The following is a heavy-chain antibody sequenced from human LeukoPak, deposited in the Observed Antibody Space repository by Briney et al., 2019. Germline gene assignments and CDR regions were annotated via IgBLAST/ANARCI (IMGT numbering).Heavy chain of an antibody. CDR3: ARDAQWLVPEGYFYYMDV. Sequence: GGSLRLSCAGSGFTFSRYSMNWFRQAPWKGLERVSSISSRSTNIFYVDSVKGRFTISRDNAKNSLYLQMNSLGAEDTAVYYCARDAQWLVPEGYFYYMDVWGKGTTVTVSS. J-gene: IGHJ6*03. V-gene: IGHV3-21*01. CDR2: ISSRSTNI. D-gene: IGHD6-19*01. CDR1: GFTFSRYS.